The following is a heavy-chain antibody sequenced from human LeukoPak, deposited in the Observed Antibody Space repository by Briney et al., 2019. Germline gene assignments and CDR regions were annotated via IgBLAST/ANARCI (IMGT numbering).Heavy chain of an antibody. J-gene: IGHJ4*02. V-gene: IGHV4-59*01. CDR1: GGSPSSYY. D-gene: IGHD3-22*01. CDR3: TRGRPYYDSSDYYYPLFDY. Sequence: SETLSLTCTVSGGSPSSYYWSWIRQPPGKGLEWIGYIYYTGSTNYNPSLKSRVTISVDTSKNQFSLKLSSVTAADTAVYYCTRGRPYYDSSDYYYPLFDYWGQGTLVTVSS. CDR2: IYYTGST.